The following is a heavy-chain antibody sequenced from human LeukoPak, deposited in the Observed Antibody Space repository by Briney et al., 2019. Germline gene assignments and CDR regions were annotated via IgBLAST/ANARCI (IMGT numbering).Heavy chain of an antibody. V-gene: IGHV4-30-2*01. J-gene: IGHJ4*02. Sequence: SQTLSLTCAVSGGSISSGGYSWSWIRQPPGKGLEWIGYIYHSGSTYYNPSLKSRVTISVDRSKNQFSLKLSSVTAADTAVYYCASRTLYGSGRSYLDYWGQGTLVTVSS. CDR1: GGSISSGGYS. CDR2: IYHSGST. CDR3: ASRTLYGSGRSYLDY. D-gene: IGHD3-10*01.